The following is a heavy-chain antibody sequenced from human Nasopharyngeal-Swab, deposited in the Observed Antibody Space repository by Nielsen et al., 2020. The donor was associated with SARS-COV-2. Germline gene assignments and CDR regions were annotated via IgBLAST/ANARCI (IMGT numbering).Heavy chain of an antibody. Sequence: GESLKISCAASGFTVSRNYMSWVRQAPGKGLEWVSVIYSGGSTYYADSVKGRFTISRDNAKNTLYLQMNSLRGEDTAVYYCTRDIGGKYGYWGQGNLVTVSS. J-gene: IGHJ4*02. V-gene: IGHV3-53*01. CDR3: TRDIGGKYGY. CDR1: GFTVSRNY. D-gene: IGHD4-23*01. CDR2: IYSGGST.